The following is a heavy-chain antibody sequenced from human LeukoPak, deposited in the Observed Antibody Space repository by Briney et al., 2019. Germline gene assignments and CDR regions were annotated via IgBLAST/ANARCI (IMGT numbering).Heavy chain of an antibody. Sequence: GASVKVSCKASGYTFTSYGISWVRQAPGQGLEWMGWISAYNGNTNYAQKLQGRVTMTTDTSTSTAYMELRSLRSDDTAVYYCARWFGDQTHLPLDYWGQGTLVTVSS. CDR1: GYTFTSYG. CDR3: ARWFGDQTHLPLDY. D-gene: IGHD3-10*01. V-gene: IGHV1-18*01. CDR2: ISAYNGNT. J-gene: IGHJ4*02.